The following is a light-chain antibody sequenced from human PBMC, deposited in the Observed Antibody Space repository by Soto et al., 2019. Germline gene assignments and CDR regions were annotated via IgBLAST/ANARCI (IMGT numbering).Light chain of an antibody. Sequence: GDRVTITCRASQSISSWLAWYLQKPGKAPKVLIYDASNLESGVPSRFSGTGSGTEFTLTISSLQPDDFATYYCQHYNSYPWTFGQGTKMDIK. J-gene: IGKJ1*01. V-gene: IGKV1-5*01. CDR1: QSISSW. CDR2: DAS. CDR3: QHYNSYPWT.